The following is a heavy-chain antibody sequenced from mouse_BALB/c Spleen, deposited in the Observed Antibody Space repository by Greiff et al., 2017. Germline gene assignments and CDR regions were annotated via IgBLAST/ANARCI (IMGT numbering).Heavy chain of an antibody. CDR2: INPITGYT. Sequence: QVQLKESGAELAKPGASVKMSCKASGYTFTSYWMHWVKQRPGQGLEWIGYINPITGYTEYNQKFKDKATLTADKSSSTAYMQLSSLTSEDSAVSYCARDYYGYDSYFDYWGQGTPLTVSS. V-gene: IGHV1-7*01. D-gene: IGHD2-2*01. CDR1: GYTFTSYW. J-gene: IGHJ2*01. CDR3: ARDYYGYDSYFDY.